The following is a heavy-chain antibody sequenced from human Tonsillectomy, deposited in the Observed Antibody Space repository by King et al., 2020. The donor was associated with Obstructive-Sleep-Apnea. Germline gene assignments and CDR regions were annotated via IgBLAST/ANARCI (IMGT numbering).Heavy chain of an antibody. V-gene: IGHV2-5*02. CDR1: GFSLSTSGVG. CDR3: AHRSSGGPSGFDY. Sequence: TLKESGPTLVKPTQTLTLTCTFSGFSLSTSGVGVGWIRQAPGKALEWLALIYWDDDNRYSPSLNSRLTITKYTPENQVVLTITNMDPVDTATYYCAHRSSGGPSGFDYWGQGPLVTVPT. CDR2: IYWDDDN. D-gene: IGHD6-19*01. J-gene: IGHJ4*02.